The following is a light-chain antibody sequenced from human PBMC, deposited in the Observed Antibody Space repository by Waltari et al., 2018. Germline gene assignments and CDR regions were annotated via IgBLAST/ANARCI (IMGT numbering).Light chain of an antibody. J-gene: IGKJ3*01. CDR3: QQTYSTPFT. CDR1: QSISSY. V-gene: IGKV1-39*01. CDR2: GAP. Sequence: DIQMTQSPSSLSASVGDRVTITCRASQSISSYLNWYQQKPGKAPKLLIYGAPSLQSGVPSRFSGSGSGTDFTLTICSLQPEDFATYYCQQTYSTPFTFGPGTKVDIK.